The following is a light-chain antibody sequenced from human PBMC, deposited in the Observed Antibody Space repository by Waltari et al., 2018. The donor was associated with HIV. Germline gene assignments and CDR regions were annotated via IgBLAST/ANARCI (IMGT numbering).Light chain of an antibody. CDR2: RNN. J-gene: IGLJ3*02. CDR1: SSNIVRNY. CDR3: ATWDDSLSAWV. Sequence: QSLLTQPPSASGTPGQRVTMSCYGSSSNIVRNYVYWYQQLPGTAPKLLIQRNNERPSGVPDRFSGSKSGASASLAISGLRSEDEADYYCATWDDSLSAWVFGGGTKLTVL. V-gene: IGLV1-47*01.